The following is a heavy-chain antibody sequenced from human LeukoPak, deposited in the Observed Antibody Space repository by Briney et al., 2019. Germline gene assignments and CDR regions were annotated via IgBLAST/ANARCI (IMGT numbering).Heavy chain of an antibody. CDR3: AKIMALYCSGGTCNELDY. D-gene: IGHD2-15*01. CDR2: ISDSGNT. CDR1: GFTLSSYA. Sequence: GGSLRLSCAASGFTLSSYAMSWVRQAPGKGLEWVSAISDSGNTYHADSVKGRFTISRDNSKNTLYLQMTSLRADDTAVYYCAKIMALYCSGGTCNELDYWGQGALVTVSS. V-gene: IGHV3-23*01. J-gene: IGHJ4*02.